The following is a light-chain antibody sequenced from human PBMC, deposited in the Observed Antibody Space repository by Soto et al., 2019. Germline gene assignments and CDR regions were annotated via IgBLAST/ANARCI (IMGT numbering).Light chain of an antibody. Sequence: QSVLTQPASVSGSPGQSITISCTGTSSDVGGYIYVSWYQQHPGKAPKLMIYDVSNRPSGVSNRFSGSKSGNTASLTISGLQAEDEADYYCSSYTSSSTLEVFGGGTKLTVL. CDR2: DVS. V-gene: IGLV2-14*01. J-gene: IGLJ3*02. CDR3: SSYTSSSTLEV. CDR1: SSDVGGYIY.